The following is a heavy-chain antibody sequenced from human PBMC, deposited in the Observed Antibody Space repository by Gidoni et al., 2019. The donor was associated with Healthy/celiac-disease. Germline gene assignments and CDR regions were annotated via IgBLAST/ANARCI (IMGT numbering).Heavy chain of an antibody. D-gene: IGHD3-3*01. J-gene: IGHJ5*02. CDR3: ARDEGSIFGVVKVGWFDP. V-gene: IGHV3-48*02. Sequence: EVQLVESGGGLVQPGGSLRLSCAASGFTFSSYSMNWVRQAPGKGLEWVSYISSSSSTIYYADSVKGRFTISRDNAKNSLYLQMNSLRDEDTAVYYCARDEGSIFGVVKVGWFDPWGQGTLVTVSS. CDR1: GFTFSSYS. CDR2: ISSSSSTI.